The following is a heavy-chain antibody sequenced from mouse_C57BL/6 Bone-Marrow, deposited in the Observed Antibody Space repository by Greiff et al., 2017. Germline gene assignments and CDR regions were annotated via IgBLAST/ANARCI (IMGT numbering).Heavy chain of an antibody. CDR3: ARSRRAWFAY. CDR2: ICPSDSET. CDR1: GYTFTSYW. J-gene: IGHJ3*01. Sequence: QVQLQQPGAELVRPGSSVKLSCTASGYTFTSYWMDWVKQRPGQGLEWIGNICPSDSETHYNQTFKDKATLTVDKSPSTAYMQLSSLTSEDSAVYYCARSRRAWFAYWGQGTLVTVSA. V-gene: IGHV1-61*01.